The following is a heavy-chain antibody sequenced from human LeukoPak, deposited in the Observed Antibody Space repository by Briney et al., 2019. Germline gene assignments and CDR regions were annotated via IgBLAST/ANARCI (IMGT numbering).Heavy chain of an antibody. CDR1: GFTFTNYL. Sequence: GGSLRLSCAASGFTFTNYLMRWVRQAPGKGLEWVSSVDNAATGTYYADSVRGRFTTSRDNSKNTVYLQMNTLRAEDTAVYYCAKHITSSYYSIDVWGQGTTVTVSS. CDR3: AKHITSSYYSIDV. D-gene: IGHD6-6*01. V-gene: IGHV3-23*05. CDR2: VDNAATGT. J-gene: IGHJ6*02.